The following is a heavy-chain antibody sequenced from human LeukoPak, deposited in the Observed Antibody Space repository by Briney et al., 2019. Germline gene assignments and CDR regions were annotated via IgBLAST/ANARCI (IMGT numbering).Heavy chain of an antibody. V-gene: IGHV3-23*01. Sequence: PGGSLRLPCAASGFTFSSLATSWVRQAPGKGLEWVSGISASGGSTYYADSVKGRFTISRDNSKNTLYLQMNSLRAEDTAVYYCAKGFYDNSASGVFDIWGQGTMVTVSS. CDR1: GFTFSSLA. CDR2: ISASGGST. J-gene: IGHJ3*02. CDR3: AKGFYDNSASGVFDI. D-gene: IGHD3-22*01.